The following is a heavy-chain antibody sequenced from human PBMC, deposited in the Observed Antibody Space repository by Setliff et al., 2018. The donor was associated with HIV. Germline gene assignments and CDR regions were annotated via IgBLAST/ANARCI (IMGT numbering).Heavy chain of an antibody. J-gene: IGHJ4*02. CDR1: ELIFSGYG. D-gene: IGHD6-13*01. CDR3: ARDSGSTWYASSRSDY. Sequence: GSLRLSCVASELIFSGYGMHWVRQAPGKGLEWVSSISSSSSYIYYADSVRGRFTISRDNARNSLYLQMNSLRAEDTAVYYCARDSGSTWYASSRSDYWGQGTLVTVSS. V-gene: IGHV3-21*06. CDR2: ISSSSSYI.